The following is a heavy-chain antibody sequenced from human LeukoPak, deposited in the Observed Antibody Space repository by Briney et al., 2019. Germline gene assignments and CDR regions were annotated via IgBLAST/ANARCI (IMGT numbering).Heavy chain of an antibody. J-gene: IGHJ4*02. D-gene: IGHD4-17*01. CDR3: AKGFGDYGIFFDY. CDR1: GFTFSDYA. CDR2: MSRNSGSI. Sequence: VRSLSLSCAPSGFTFSDYAINWGGRSRGPGGRGFSGMSRNSGSIGYADSVKGRFTISRDNAKNSLYLQMNSLRAEDTALYYCAKGFGDYGIFFDYWGQGTLVTVSS. V-gene: IGHV3-9*01.